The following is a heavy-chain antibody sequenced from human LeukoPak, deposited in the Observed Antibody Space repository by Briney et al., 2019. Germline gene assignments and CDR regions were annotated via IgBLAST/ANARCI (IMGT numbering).Heavy chain of an antibody. CDR3: AKDLYSYGNNYFDY. Sequence: PGGSLRLSCAASGFTFSSYGMHWVRQAPGKGLEWVAFIRYDGSNKNYADSVKGRFTISRDNSKNTLYLQMISLRAEDTAVYYCAKDLYSYGNNYFDYWGQGTLVTISS. V-gene: IGHV3-30*02. CDR1: GFTFSSYG. D-gene: IGHD5-18*01. J-gene: IGHJ4*02. CDR2: IRYDGSNK.